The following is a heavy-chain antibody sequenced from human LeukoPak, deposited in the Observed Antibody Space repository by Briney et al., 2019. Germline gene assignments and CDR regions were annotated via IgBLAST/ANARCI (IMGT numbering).Heavy chain of an antibody. CDR2: ISYDGSNK. D-gene: IGHD3-16*02. CDR1: GFTFSSYG. CDR3: AKYKGVWGSYRYTSYFDY. J-gene: IGHJ4*02. Sequence: GGSLRLSCAASGFTFSSYGMHWVRQAPGKGLEWVAVISYDGSNKYYADSVKGRFTISRDNSKNTLYLQMNSLRAEDTAVYYCAKYKGVWGSYRYTSYFDYWGQGTLVTVSS. V-gene: IGHV3-30*18.